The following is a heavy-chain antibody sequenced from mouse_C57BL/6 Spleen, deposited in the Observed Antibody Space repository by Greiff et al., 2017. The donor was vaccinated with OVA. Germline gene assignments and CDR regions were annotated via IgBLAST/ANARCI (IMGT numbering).Heavy chain of an antibody. CDR2: IDPSDSYT. Sequence: QVQLQQSGAELVKPGASVKLSCKASGYTFTSYWMQWVKQRPGQGLEWIGEIDPSDSYTNYNQKFKGKATLTVDTSSSTAYMQLSSLTSEDSAVYYCARKGAGVDYWGQGTTLTVSS. CDR1: GYTFTSYW. J-gene: IGHJ2*01. V-gene: IGHV1-50*01. D-gene: IGHD3-3*01. CDR3: ARKGAGVDY.